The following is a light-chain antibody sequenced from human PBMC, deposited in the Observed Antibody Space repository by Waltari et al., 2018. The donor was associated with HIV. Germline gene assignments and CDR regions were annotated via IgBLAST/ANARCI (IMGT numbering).Light chain of an antibody. J-gene: IGLJ3*02. CDR3: QVWHRSSNLCV. CDR1: NIGSER. Sequence: SYVLTQPPSVSMAPGQTASITCGGNNIGSERVHWYQQKPGQAPVVVVYDDSDRPSGIPERFSGSNSGDTATLTISRVEAGDEADYYCQVWHRSSNLCVFGGGTKLTVL. V-gene: IGLV3-21*02. CDR2: DDS.